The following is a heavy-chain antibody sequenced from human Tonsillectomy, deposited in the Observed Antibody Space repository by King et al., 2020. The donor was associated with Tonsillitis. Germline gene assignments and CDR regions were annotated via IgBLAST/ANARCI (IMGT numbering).Heavy chain of an antibody. D-gene: IGHD4-23*01. CDR1: GYTFTSYD. V-gene: IGHV1-8*02. CDR2: MNPSSGNT. J-gene: IGHJ3*02. CDR3: ARGVTDAFDI. Sequence: VQLVQSGTEVKKPGASVKISCKASGYTFTSYDINWVRQATGQGPEWMGWMNPSSGNTGHAQKFQGRVTMTKNTSISTVYMELSSRRSEDTAVYYCARGVTDAFDIWGQGTMVTVPS.